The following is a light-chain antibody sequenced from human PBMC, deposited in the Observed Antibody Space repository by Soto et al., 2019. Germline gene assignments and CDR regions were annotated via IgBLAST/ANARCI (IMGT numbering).Light chain of an antibody. CDR1: QSVSSIY. Sequence: ETVLTQSPGTLSLSPGERATLSCRASQSVSSIYLAWYQQKPGQAPRLLIYGTLNRATGIPDRFSGSGSGTDFNLTISRLEPEDSAVYYCQQFDSSPTFGQGTKVEIK. CDR2: GTL. V-gene: IGKV3-20*01. J-gene: IGKJ1*01. CDR3: QQFDSSPT.